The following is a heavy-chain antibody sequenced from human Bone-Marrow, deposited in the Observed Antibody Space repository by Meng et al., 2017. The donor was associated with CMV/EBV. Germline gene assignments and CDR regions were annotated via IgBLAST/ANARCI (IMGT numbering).Heavy chain of an antibody. CDR3: ARLSADFWSGYYSYYFDY. CDR1: GGSISSSSYY. CDR2: IYYSGST. D-gene: IGHD3-3*01. J-gene: IGHJ4*02. Sequence: SETLSLTCTVSGGSISSSSYYWGWIRQPPGKGLEWIGSIYYSGSTYYNPSLKSRVTISVDTSKNQFSLKLSSVTAADTAVYYCARLSADFWSGYYSYYFDYWGQGTLGTVSS. V-gene: IGHV4-39*01.